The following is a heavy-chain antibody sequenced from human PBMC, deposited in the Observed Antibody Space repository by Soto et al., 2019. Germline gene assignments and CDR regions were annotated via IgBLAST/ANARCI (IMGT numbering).Heavy chain of an antibody. Sequence: VQLVESGGGVVQPGRSLRLSCAASGFTFSNYAMHWVRQAPGKGLEWVTLISNDGSKKYYADSVKGRFTISRDNSKNTMYLQMNSLTPEDTAVYFCARNFDSARSELDYWGQGTLVIVSS. CDR3: ARNFDSARSELDY. CDR1: GFTFSNYA. CDR2: ISNDGSKK. D-gene: IGHD1-26*01. J-gene: IGHJ4*02. V-gene: IGHV3-30*14.